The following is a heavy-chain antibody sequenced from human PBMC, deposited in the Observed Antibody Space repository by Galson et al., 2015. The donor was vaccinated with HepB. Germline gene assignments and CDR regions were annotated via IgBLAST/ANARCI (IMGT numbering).Heavy chain of an antibody. D-gene: IGHD5-24*01. CDR2: ISGSGGST. CDR3: ARGLVEMATIWNDAFDI. Sequence: SLRLSCAASGFTFSSYAMSWVRQAPGKGLEWVSAISGSGGSTYYADSVKGRFTISRDNSKNTLYLQMNSPRAEDTAVYYCARGLVEMATIWNDAFDIWGQGTMVTVSS. J-gene: IGHJ3*02. V-gene: IGHV3-23*01. CDR1: GFTFSSYA.